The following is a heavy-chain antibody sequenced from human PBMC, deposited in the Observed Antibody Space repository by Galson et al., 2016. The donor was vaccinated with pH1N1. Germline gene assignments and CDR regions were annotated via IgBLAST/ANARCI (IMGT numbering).Heavy chain of an antibody. CDR2: IYYSGST. J-gene: IGHJ6*03. V-gene: IGHV4-31*03. CDR1: GGSISSGGYS. Sequence: TLSLTCTVSGGSISSGGYSWSWIRQHPGKGLEWIGYIYYSGSTYYNPSLKSRVTISVDTSKNQFSLKLSSVTAADTAVYYCARAQAAADPYYYYYMDVWGKGTTVTVSS. CDR3: ARAQAAADPYYYYYMDV. D-gene: IGHD6-13*01.